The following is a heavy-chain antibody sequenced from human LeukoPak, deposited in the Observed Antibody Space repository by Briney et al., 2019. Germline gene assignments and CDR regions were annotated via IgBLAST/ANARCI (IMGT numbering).Heavy chain of an antibody. J-gene: IGHJ3*02. V-gene: IGHV5-51*01. CDR3: ARHRIVGATKSDYDI. D-gene: IGHD1-26*01. CDR2: IYPGDSDT. Sequence: GEPLKISCKGSGYIFTTYWIAWVRQMPEKGLECMGIIYPGDSDTRYSPSFQGQVTISVDKSISTAYLQWSSLKASDTAIYYCARHRIVGATKSDYDIWGQGTMVTVSS. CDR1: GYIFTTYW.